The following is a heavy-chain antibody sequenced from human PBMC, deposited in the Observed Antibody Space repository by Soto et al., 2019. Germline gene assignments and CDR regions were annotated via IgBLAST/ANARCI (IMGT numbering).Heavy chain of an antibody. Sequence: QLQLQESGPGLVKPSETLSLTCTVSGGSISSSSFHWGWIRQPPGKGLEWIGSIFYSGITYSSPSLKSRVTIPVCKFKIRFSLKLSSVTAAFTAVYYCARRERAAGTDWWFDPWGQGILVTVSS. D-gene: IGHD6-13*01. V-gene: IGHV4-39*01. CDR1: GGSISSSSFH. CDR3: ARRERAAGTDWWFDP. J-gene: IGHJ5*02. CDR2: IFYSGIT.